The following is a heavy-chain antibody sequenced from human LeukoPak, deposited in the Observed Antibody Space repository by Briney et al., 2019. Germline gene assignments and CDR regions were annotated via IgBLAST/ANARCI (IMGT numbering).Heavy chain of an antibody. Sequence: GGSLRLSCAASGFTFSSYAMSWVRQAPGKGLEWVSAISGSGGSTYYADSVRGRFTISRDNSKNTLYLQMNSLRAEDTAVYYCAKDSLGIAAARREDWFDPWGQGTLVTVSS. V-gene: IGHV3-23*01. CDR2: ISGSGGST. D-gene: IGHD6-13*01. J-gene: IGHJ5*02. CDR3: AKDSLGIAAARREDWFDP. CDR1: GFTFSSYA.